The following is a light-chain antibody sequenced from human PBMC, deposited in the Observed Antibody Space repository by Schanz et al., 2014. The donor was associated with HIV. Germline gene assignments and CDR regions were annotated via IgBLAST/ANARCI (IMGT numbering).Light chain of an antibody. Sequence: QSALTQPPSASGSPGQSVTISCTGTSSDIGGYNYVSWYQQYPGKAPKLLIYEVTKRPAGVPDRFSGSKSGRTASLTVSGLQTEDEADYYCCSYAGSYTFVLFGGGTKLTVL. CDR1: SSDIGGYNY. CDR3: CSYAGSYTFVL. V-gene: IGLV2-8*01. J-gene: IGLJ2*01. CDR2: EVT.